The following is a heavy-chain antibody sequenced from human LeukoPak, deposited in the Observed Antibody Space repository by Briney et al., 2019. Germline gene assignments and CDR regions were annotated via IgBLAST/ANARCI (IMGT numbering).Heavy chain of an antibody. CDR2: IHSSGST. CDR3: ARVQGSGWYPY. D-gene: IGHD6-19*01. V-gene: IGHV4-4*07. J-gene: IGHJ4*02. CDR1: GGSIRSNY. Sequence: PETLSLTCTVSGGSIRSNYWSWIRQPAGKGLEWIGRIHSSGSTNYNPSLKSRVTVSVDTSKNQFSLRLSSVTAADAAVYYCARVQGSGWYPYWGQGTLVTVSS.